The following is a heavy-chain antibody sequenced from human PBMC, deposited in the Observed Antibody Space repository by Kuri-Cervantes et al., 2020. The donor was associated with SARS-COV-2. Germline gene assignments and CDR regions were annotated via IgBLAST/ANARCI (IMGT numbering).Heavy chain of an antibody. Sequence: GGSLRLSCAASGFTFSNFGMHWVRQAPGKGLEWVAAIGYDGSRKHYSDSLKGRFTISRDNSQNTVYLQMSTLRDDDTAVYYCAKEGSSGWYGGDWGQGALVTVSS. J-gene: IGHJ4*02. V-gene: IGHV3-30*18. CDR1: GFTFSNFG. CDR2: IGYDGSRK. CDR3: AKEGSSGWYGGD. D-gene: IGHD6-19*01.